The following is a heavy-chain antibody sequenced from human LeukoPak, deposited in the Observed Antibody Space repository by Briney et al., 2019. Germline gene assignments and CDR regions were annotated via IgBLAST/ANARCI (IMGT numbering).Heavy chain of an antibody. CDR2: IYHSGST. CDR1: GGSFSGYY. D-gene: IGHD4-17*01. V-gene: IGHV4-34*01. CDR3: ARVKDYGDYVSY. Sequence: SETLSLTCAVYGGSFSGYYWTWIRQPPGKGLEWIGSIYHSGSTYYNPSLKSRVTISVDTSKNQFSLKLSSVTAADTAVYYCARVKDYGDYVSYWGQGTLVTVSS. J-gene: IGHJ4*02.